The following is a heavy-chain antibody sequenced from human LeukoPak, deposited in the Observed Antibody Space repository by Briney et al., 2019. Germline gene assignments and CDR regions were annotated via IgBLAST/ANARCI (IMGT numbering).Heavy chain of an antibody. CDR2: INHSGST. D-gene: IGHD6-6*01. Sequence: PSETLSLTCAVYGVSFSGYYWSWIRQPPGKGLEWLGEINHSGSTNYNPSLKSRVTISVDTSKNQFSLKLSSVTAADTAVYYCARAPGYSSSSGGLDPWGQGTLVTVSS. CDR1: GVSFSGYY. V-gene: IGHV4-34*01. CDR3: ARAPGYSSSSGGLDP. J-gene: IGHJ5*02.